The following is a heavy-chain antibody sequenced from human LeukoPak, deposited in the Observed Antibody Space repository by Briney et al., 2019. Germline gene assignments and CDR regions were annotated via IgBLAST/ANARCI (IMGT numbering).Heavy chain of an antibody. CDR2: ISAYNGNT. J-gene: IGHJ4*02. D-gene: IGHD3-10*01. Sequence: ASVKVSCKASGYTFTSYGISWVRQAPGQGLEWMGWISAYNGNTNYAQKLQGRVTMTTDTSTSTAYMELRSLRSDDTAVYYCARVKPGGSGSYPYYFDYWGQGTLVTVSS. CDR1: GYTFTSYG. V-gene: IGHV1-18*01. CDR3: ARVKPGGSGSYPYYFDY.